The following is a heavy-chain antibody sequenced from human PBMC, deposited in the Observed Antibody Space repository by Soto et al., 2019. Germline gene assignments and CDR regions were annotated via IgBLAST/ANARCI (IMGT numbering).Heavy chain of an antibody. CDR2: ISSSGSTI. V-gene: IGHV3-48*03. D-gene: IGHD6-6*01. J-gene: IGHJ5*02. CDR1: GFTFSSYE. CDR3: ARVNLIEYSNQNWFDP. Sequence: PGGSLRLSCAASGFTFSSYEMNWVRQAPGKGLEWVSYISSSGSTIYYADSVKGRFTISRDNAKNSLYLQMNSLRAEDTAVYYCARVNLIEYSNQNWFDPWGQGTLVTVSS.